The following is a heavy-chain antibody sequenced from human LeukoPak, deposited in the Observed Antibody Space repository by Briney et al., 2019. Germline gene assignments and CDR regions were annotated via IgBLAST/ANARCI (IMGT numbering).Heavy chain of an antibody. J-gene: IGHJ5*02. CDR2: IYYRGGT. D-gene: IGHD1-26*01. Sequence: SETLSLTCTVSGGSISSHYWTWIRQPPGKGLEWIGYIYYRGGTNYNPSLQSRVTISVDTSKNQFSLQLNSVTPEDTAVYYCASSGGPASYSIYYVGATPTGWFDPWGQGTLVTVSS. V-gene: IGHV4-59*11. CDR3: ASSGGPASYSIYYVGATPTGWFDP. CDR1: GGSISSHY.